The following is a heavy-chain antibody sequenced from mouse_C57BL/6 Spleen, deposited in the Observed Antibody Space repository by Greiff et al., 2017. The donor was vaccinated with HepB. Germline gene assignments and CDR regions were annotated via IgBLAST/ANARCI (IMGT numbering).Heavy chain of an antibody. J-gene: IGHJ4*01. CDR3: ARDDGYPYYAMDY. Sequence: VQLQQPGAELVKPGASVKLSCKASGYTFTSYWMHWVKQRPGQGLEWIGMIHPNSGSTNYNEKFKSKATLTVDKSSSTAYMQLSSLTSEDSAVYYFARDDGYPYYAMDYWGQGTSVTVSS. D-gene: IGHD2-3*01. CDR2: IHPNSGST. CDR1: GYTFTSYW. V-gene: IGHV1-64*01.